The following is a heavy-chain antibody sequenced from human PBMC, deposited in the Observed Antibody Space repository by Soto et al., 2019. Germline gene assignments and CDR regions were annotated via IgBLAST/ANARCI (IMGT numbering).Heavy chain of an antibody. D-gene: IGHD6-19*01. V-gene: IGHV6-1*01. CDR1: GDSVSSNSAA. J-gene: IGHJ3*02. CDR2: TYHRSKWNN. CDR3: ACSWYSVGWYAFDI. Sequence: SQTLSLTCAISGDSVSSNSAAWNWIRQSPSRGLEWLGRTYHRSKWNNDYAVSVKSLITINPDTSKNQISLQLNSVTPEDTVVYYCACSWYSVGWYAFDIWGQGTMVTVSS.